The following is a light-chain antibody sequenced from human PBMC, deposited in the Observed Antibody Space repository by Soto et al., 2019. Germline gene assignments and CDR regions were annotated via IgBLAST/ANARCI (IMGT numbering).Light chain of an antibody. J-gene: IGLJ1*01. CDR1: TSDIGGYYF. CDR3: SSYRSSSTPFV. Sequence: QSALTQPASVSGSPGQSITISCTGTTSDIGGYYFVSWNQQHPGKAPKLIIYDVSNRPSGVSIRFSGSKSGNTASLTISGFQAEDDADYYCSSYRSSSTPFVFGTGTKVTVL. CDR2: DVS. V-gene: IGLV2-14*01.